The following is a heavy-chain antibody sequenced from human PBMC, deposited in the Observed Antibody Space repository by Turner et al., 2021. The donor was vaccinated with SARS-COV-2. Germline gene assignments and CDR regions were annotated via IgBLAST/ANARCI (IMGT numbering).Heavy chain of an antibody. Sequence: QVQLVESGGGVVQPGRSLRLSCAASGFTFSSVGISWVRQAPGKGLEGVAVIWYDGSNKYYSDSVKGRFTISRDNSKNTLYLQMNSLRAEDTAVYYCARGRSSSSGWWDVGMDVWGQGTTVTVSS. V-gene: IGHV3-33*01. CDR1: GFTFSSVG. CDR2: IWYDGSNK. CDR3: ARGRSSSSGWWDVGMDV. D-gene: IGHD6-13*01. J-gene: IGHJ6*02.